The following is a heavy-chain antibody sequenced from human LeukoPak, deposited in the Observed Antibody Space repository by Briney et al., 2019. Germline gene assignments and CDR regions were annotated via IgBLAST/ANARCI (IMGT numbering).Heavy chain of an antibody. CDR2: IYYSGST. V-gene: IGHV4-59*01. Sequence: SETLSLTCTVSGGSISSYYWSWIRQPPGKGLEWIGYIYYSGSTNYNPSLKSRVTISVDTSKNQFSLKLSSVTAADTAVYYCARDLTPPQDGDYAPYWYFDLWGRGTLVTVSS. J-gene: IGHJ2*01. CDR1: GGSISSYY. CDR3: ARDLTPPQDGDYAPYWYFDL. D-gene: IGHD4-17*01.